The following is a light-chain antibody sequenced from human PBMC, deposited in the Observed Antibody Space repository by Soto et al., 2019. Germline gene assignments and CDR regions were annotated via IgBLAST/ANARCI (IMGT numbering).Light chain of an antibody. CDR2: GAS. Sequence: EIVLTQSPGTLSLSPGERATLSCRASQSVSSSYLAWYQQKPGQAPRLLIYGASSRATGIPDRFSGSGFGTDFTLTISRLEPEDFAVHYCQQYGSSPVTVGQGTKVEIK. J-gene: IGKJ1*01. V-gene: IGKV3-20*01. CDR1: QSVSSSY. CDR3: QQYGSSPVT.